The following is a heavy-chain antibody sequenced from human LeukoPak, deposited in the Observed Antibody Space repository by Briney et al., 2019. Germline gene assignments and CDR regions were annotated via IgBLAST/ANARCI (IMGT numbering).Heavy chain of an antibody. CDR2: ISGSGGST. J-gene: IGHJ6*02. CDR1: GFTFSSYA. V-gene: IGHV3-23*01. Sequence: GGSLRLFCAASGFTFSSYAMSWVRQAPGKGLEWVSAISGSGGSTYYADSVKGRFTISRDNSKNTLYLQMNSLRAEDTAVYYCAKDGGRYDFWSGSPWGGSTYYYYYYGMDVWGQGTTVTVSS. D-gene: IGHD3-3*01. CDR3: AKDGGRYDFWSGSPWGGSTYYYYYYGMDV.